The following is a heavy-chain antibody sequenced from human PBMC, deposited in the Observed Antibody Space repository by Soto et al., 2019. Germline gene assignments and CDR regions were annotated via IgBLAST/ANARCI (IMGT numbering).Heavy chain of an antibody. Sequence: SETLSLTCTVSGGSISSYYWSWIRQPPGKGLEWIGDIYHSGSTNYNPSLKSRVTISVDTSKNQFSLKLSSVTAADTAVYYCARGTYYYGSGNTKRPFDYWGQGTLVTVSS. V-gene: IGHV4-59*12. D-gene: IGHD3-10*01. J-gene: IGHJ4*02. CDR2: IYHSGST. CDR3: ARGTYYYGSGNTKRPFDY. CDR1: GGSISSYY.